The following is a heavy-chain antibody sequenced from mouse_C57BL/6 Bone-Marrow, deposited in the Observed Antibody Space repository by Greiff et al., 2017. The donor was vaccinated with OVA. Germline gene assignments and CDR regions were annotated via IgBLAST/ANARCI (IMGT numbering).Heavy chain of an antibody. J-gene: IGHJ4*01. V-gene: IGHV7-1*01. CDR3: ARDALRWDGGYAMDY. D-gene: IGHD1-1*02. Sequence: EVQLVESGGGLVQSGRSLRLSCATSGFTFSDFYMEWVRQAPGKGLEWIAASRNKANDYTTEYSASVKGRFIVSRDTSQSILYLQMNALRAEDTAIYYCARDALRWDGGYAMDYWGQGTSVTVSS. CDR2: SRNKANDYTT. CDR1: GFTFSDFY.